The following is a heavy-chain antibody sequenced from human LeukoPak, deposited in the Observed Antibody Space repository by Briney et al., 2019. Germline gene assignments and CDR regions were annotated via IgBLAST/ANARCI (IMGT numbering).Heavy chain of an antibody. Sequence: PSETLSLTSTVSGGSISSYYWSWIRQPPGKGLEWIGYIYHSGSTYYNPSLKSRVTISVDRSKDQFSLKLSSVTAADTAVYYCARANCSSNSSPYYCYGMDVWGQGTTVTVSS. V-gene: IGHV4-59*12. CDR3: ARANCSSNSSPYYCYGMDV. CDR2: IYHSGST. CDR1: GGSISSYY. J-gene: IGHJ6*02. D-gene: IGHD2-2*01.